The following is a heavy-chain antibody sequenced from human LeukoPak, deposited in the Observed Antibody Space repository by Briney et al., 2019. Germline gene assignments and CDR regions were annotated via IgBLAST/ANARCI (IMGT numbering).Heavy chain of an antibody. CDR3: ARDSGSGTYY. J-gene: IGHJ4*02. V-gene: IGHV4-59*01. D-gene: IGHD6-19*01. Sequence: SETLSLTCTVSGGSISSYYWSWIRQPPGKGLEWIGHTYYSGSTNYSPSLKSRVTISIDTSKNQFSLKLSSVTAADTAVYYCARDSGSGTYYWGQGTLVTVSS. CDR2: TYYSGST. CDR1: GGSISSYY.